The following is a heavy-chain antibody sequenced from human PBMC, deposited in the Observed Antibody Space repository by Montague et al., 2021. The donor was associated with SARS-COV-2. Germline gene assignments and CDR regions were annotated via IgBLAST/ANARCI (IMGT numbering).Heavy chain of an antibody. J-gene: IGHJ4*02. Sequence: SLRLSCAASGLAISMYWMTWVRQAPGKGLEWVANIKQDGSETYYADSVKGRFSISRDNTKNSLYLQLNNLRADDTAVYYCGFNSVAGAGDSLGQGTLVTVSS. D-gene: IGHD6-13*01. V-gene: IGHV3-7*01. CDR3: GFNSVAGAGDS. CDR2: IKQDGSET. CDR1: GLAISMYW.